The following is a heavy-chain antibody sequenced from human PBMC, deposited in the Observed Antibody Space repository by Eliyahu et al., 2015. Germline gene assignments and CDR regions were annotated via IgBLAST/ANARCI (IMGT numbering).Heavy chain of an antibody. CDR3: ARPNYFDASGYADY. Sequence: DSDIRYSPSFQGQVTISTDKSINTAYLQWSSLEASDTAMYYCARPNYFDASGYADYWGQGTLVTVSS. J-gene: IGHJ4*02. V-gene: IGHV5-51*01. D-gene: IGHD3-22*01. CDR2: DSDI.